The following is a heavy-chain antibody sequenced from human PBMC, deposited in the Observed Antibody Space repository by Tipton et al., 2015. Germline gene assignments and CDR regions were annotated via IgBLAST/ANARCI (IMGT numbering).Heavy chain of an antibody. Sequence: TLSLICTVSGGSVTSGSYYWSWIRQPPGKGLEWIGYISYTDGAHYNPALKSRVTISVDTSKNQFSLTLNSVAAADTAVYYCARDLEHGMDVWGHGTTVTVSS. J-gene: IGHJ6*02. CDR3: ARDLEHGMDV. CDR1: GGSVTSGSYY. V-gene: IGHV4-61*01. D-gene: IGHD5-24*01. CDR2: ISYTDGA.